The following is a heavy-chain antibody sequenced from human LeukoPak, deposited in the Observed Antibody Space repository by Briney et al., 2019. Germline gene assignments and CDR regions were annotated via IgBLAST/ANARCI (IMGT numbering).Heavy chain of an antibody. CDR1: GFTFTSYA. J-gene: IGHJ4*02. Sequence: GGSLRLSCAASGFTFTSYAMHWVRQAPGKGLEWVAVISHDGNNKKYADSVKGRFTISRDNSKNTLLLQMNSLRAEDTAVYYCARDLRGASGWLFDYWGQGTPVTVSS. V-gene: IGHV3-30-3*01. CDR3: ARDLRGASGWLFDY. CDR2: ISHDGNNK. D-gene: IGHD6-19*01.